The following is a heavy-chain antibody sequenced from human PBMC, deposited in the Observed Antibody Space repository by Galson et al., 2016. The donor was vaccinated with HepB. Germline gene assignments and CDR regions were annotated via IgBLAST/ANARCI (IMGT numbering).Heavy chain of an antibody. V-gene: IGHV3-21*01. CDR3: SKSARTGGIDY. CDR2: ITSRSSHF. CDR1: GFTLSSFS. D-gene: IGHD2-8*02. J-gene: IGHJ4*02. Sequence: SLRLSCAASGFTLSSFSMNWVRQAPGKGLEWVSSITSRSSHFFYADSVKARFTVSGDNVKNSLSLQMTSLRDDYTAVYCSSKSARTGGIDYWGQGTLVTVSS.